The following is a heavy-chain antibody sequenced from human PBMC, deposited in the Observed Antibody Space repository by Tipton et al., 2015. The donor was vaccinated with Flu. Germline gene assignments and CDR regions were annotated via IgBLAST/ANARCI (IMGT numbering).Heavy chain of an antibody. J-gene: IGHJ4*02. V-gene: IGHV3-30-3*01. CDR2: ISYDGINP. CDR3: ARGDCGGDCYSVDY. Sequence: LSLTCAASGFTFSSYAMYWVRQAPGKGLEWVALISYDGINPYYADSVKGRFSISRDNSKNTLYLQMNSLRAEDTAVYFCARGDCGGDCYSVDYWGQGTLVTVSS. CDR1: GFTFSSYA. D-gene: IGHD2-21*02.